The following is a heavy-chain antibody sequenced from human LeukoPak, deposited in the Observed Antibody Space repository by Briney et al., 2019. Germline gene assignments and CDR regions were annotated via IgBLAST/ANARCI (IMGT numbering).Heavy chain of an antibody. CDR3: ARHYGP. J-gene: IGHJ5*02. Sequence: SETLSLTCTVSDGSISNHYWSWIRQPPGKGLEWIGSIYDSGSTYYNPSLKSRVTISVDTSKNQLSLKLNSVTAADTAVYYCARHYGPWGQGTLVTVSS. CDR1: DGSISNHY. CDR2: IYDSGST. D-gene: IGHD3-10*01. V-gene: IGHV4-39*01.